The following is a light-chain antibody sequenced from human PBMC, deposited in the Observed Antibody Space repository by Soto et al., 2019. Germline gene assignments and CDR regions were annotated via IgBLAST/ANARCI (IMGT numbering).Light chain of an antibody. CDR3: QHYNNWPRT. CDR1: LRVSSN. CDR2: GAS. V-gene: IGKV3-15*01. J-gene: IGKJ1*01. Sequence: EIVMTQSPATLSVSPGERATLSCRASLRVSSNLAWYQQKPGQAPRLLIYGASTRATGIPARFSGSGSGTEFTLTISSLQSEDFAVYYCQHYNNWPRTFGQGTKVEIK.